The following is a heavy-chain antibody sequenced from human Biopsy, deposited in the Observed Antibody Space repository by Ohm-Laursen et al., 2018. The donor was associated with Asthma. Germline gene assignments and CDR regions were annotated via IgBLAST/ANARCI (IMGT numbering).Heavy chain of an antibody. CDR3: ARHQYSSSWSTFDY. V-gene: IGHV4-39*01. D-gene: IGHD3-22*01. CDR1: GGSITSSSYY. J-gene: IGHJ4*02. CDR2: MYHSGSP. Sequence: GTLSLTCPVSGGSITSSSYYWGWIRQPPGKGMEWIGSMYHSGSPYYHPSLKSRATISVDTSKNHLSLKMSSATAADTAVYFCARHQYSSSWSTFDYWGQGALVTVSS.